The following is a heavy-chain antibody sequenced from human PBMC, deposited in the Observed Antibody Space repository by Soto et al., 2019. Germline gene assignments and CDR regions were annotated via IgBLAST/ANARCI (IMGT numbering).Heavy chain of an antibody. CDR2: ISYDGSNK. D-gene: IGHD2-21*01. CDR3: VKDISVWTEGKSIDP. V-gene: IGHV3-30*18. CDR1: GFTFSDYG. J-gene: IGHJ5*02. Sequence: QMQLVESGGGVVQPGTSLRLSCAASGFTFSDYGMQWVRQAPGKGLQWVAAISYDGSNKYYVDSVKGRFTISRDNTKNTLFLQINSLRPEDTALYYCVKDISVWTEGKSIDPWCQGTLVAVSS.